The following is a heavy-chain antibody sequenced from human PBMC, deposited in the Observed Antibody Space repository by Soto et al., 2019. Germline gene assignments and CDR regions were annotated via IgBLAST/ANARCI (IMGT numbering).Heavy chain of an antibody. CDR3: ARDIEVAARNIDH. Sequence: GGSLRLSCAASGFTFDDYAMHWVRQAPGKGLEWVSGLSWNSGTIGYADSVKGRFTISRDNAKNSLFLQMNSLRVEDTALYYCARDIEVAARNIDHWGQGTLVTVSS. CDR1: GFTFDDYA. V-gene: IGHV3-9*01. CDR2: LSWNSGTI. J-gene: IGHJ4*02. D-gene: IGHD6-19*01.